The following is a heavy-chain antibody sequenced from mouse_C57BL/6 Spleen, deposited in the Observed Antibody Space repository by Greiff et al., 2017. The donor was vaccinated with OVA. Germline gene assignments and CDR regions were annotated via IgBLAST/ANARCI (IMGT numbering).Heavy chain of an antibody. V-gene: IGHV5-17*01. CDR3: ARTGSGKLGQGMDY. J-gene: IGHJ4*01. CDR1: GFTFSDYG. CDR2: ISSGSSTI. D-gene: IGHD4-1*01. Sequence: EVKLVESGGGLVKPGGSLKLSCAASGFTFSDYGMHWVRQAPEKGLEWVAYISSGSSTIYYADTVKGRFTISRDNAKNTLFLQMTSLRSEDTAMYYCARTGSGKLGQGMDYWGQGTSVTVSS.